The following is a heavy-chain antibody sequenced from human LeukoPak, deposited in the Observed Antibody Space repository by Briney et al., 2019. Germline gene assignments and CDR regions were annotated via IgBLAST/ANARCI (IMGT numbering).Heavy chain of an antibody. CDR2: ISYDGSNK. CDR1: GFTFSSYG. CDR3: AQTTVTTKWPIRWGAFDI. J-gene: IGHJ3*02. Sequence: GRSLRLSCAAPGFTFSSYGMHWVRQAPGKGLEWVAVISYDGSNKYYADSVKGRFTISRDNSKNTLYLQMNSLRAEDTAVYYCAQTTVTTKWPIRWGAFDIWGQGTMVTVSS. V-gene: IGHV3-30*03. D-gene: IGHD4-17*01.